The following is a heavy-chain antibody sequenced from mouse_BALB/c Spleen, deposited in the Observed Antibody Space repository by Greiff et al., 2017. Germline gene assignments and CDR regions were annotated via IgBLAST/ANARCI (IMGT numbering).Heavy chain of an antibody. J-gene: IGHJ2*01. CDR2: ISSGGGST. D-gene: IGHD4-1*01. CDR3: ARQNWDEGY. V-gene: IGHV5-12-1*01. CDR1: GFAFSSYD. Sequence: EVKLMESGGGLVKPGGSLKLSCAASGFAFSSYDMSWVRQTPEKRLEWVAYISSGGGSTYYPDTVKGRFTISRDNAKNTLYLQMSSLKSEDTAMYYCARQNWDEGYWGQGTTLTVSS.